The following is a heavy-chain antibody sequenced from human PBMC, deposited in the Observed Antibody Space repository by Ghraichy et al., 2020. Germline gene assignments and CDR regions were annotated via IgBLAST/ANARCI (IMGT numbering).Heavy chain of an antibody. J-gene: IGHJ6*02. V-gene: IGHV3-23*01. CDR1: GITFRNYA. CDR3: AKEYSSGWYSGYGMDV. Sequence: GGSLRLSCAASGITFRNYAMSWVRQAPGKGLEWVSAISGSGGNTYYGDSVKGRFNISRDNSKNTLYLQMNSLRAEDTAVYYCAKEYSSGWYSGYGMDVWGQGTTVTVSS. CDR2: ISGSGGNT. D-gene: IGHD6-19*01.